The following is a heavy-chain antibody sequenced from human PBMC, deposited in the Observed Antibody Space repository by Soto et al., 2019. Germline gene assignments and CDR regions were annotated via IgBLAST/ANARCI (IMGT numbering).Heavy chain of an antibody. V-gene: IGHV5-10-1*01. CDR3: ARRNIVVVPAATHPYGMDV. CDR1: GYSFTSYW. D-gene: IGHD2-2*01. CDR2: IDPSDSYT. Sequence: GESLKISCKGSGYSFTSYWISWVRQMPGKGLEWMGRIDPSDSYTNYSPSFQGHVTISADKSISTACLQWSSLKASDTAMYYCARRNIVVVPAATHPYGMDVWGQGTTVTVSS. J-gene: IGHJ6*02.